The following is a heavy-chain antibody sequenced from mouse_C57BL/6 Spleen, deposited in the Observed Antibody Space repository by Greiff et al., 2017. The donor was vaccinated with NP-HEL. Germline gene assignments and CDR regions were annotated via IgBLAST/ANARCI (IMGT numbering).Heavy chain of an antibody. Sequence: EVMLVESGGGLVQPGGSLSLSCAASGFTFTDYYMSWVRQPPGKALEWLGFIRNKANGYTTEYSASVKGRFTISRDNSQSILYLQMNALRAEDSATYYCASYGSSFLDYWGQGTTLTVSS. V-gene: IGHV7-3*01. J-gene: IGHJ2*01. CDR2: IRNKANGYTT. CDR1: GFTFTDYY. D-gene: IGHD1-1*01. CDR3: ASYGSSFLDY.